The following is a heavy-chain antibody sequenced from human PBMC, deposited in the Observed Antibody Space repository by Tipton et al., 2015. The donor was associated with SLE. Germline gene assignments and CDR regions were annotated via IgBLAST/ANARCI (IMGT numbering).Heavy chain of an antibody. CDR3: ARESRYSSNWLNAFDV. Sequence: TLSLTCTVSGASIKSGSYFRTWIRQPAGKGLEWIGRMFSSGDTNYNPSLKSRLTMSVDTSKNQFSLKVDSVTAADTAVYFCARESRYSSNWLNAFDVWGQGTMVTVSS. V-gene: IGHV4-61*02. J-gene: IGHJ3*01. D-gene: IGHD6-13*01. CDR2: MFSSGDT. CDR1: GASIKSGSYF.